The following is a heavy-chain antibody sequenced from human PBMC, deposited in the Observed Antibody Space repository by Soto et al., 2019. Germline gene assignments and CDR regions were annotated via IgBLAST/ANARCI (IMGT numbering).Heavy chain of an antibody. V-gene: IGHV4-59*01. Sequence: SETLSLTCTVSGGSISSYYWSWIRQPPGKGLEWIGYIYYSGSTNYNPSLKSRVTISVDTSKNQFSLKLSSVTAADTAVYYCARGDSSGWYDAFDIWGQGTMVTVSS. CDR1: GGSISSYY. D-gene: IGHD6-19*01. CDR2: IYYSGST. CDR3: ARGDSSGWYDAFDI. J-gene: IGHJ3*02.